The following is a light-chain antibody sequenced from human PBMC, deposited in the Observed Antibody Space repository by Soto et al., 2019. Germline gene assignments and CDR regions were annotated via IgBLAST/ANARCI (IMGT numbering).Light chain of an antibody. Sequence: EIVMTQSPATLSVSPGESATLSCRASQSVSSNLAWYQQKPGQAPRLLIYGASTRATGIPARFSGSGSGTEFTLTISSLQSEDFAVYYCQQYNNWPFTFGPGTKVYI. CDR1: QSVSSN. CDR2: GAS. CDR3: QQYNNWPFT. J-gene: IGKJ3*01. V-gene: IGKV3-15*01.